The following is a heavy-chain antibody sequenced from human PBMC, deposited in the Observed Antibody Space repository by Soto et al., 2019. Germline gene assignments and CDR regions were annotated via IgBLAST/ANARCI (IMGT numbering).Heavy chain of an antibody. J-gene: IGHJ4*02. CDR1: GGSFSGYY. Sequence: QVQLQQWGAGLLKPSETLSLTCAVYGGSFSGYYWTWIRQPPGKGLEWIGEINHSGSTNYKPSLTSRVTISVDTSKNQLSLKMSSVTAADTAVYYCARGRTLITGTSFDYWGQGTLVTVFS. D-gene: IGHD1-20*01. CDR3: ARGRTLITGTSFDY. CDR2: INHSGST. V-gene: IGHV4-34*01.